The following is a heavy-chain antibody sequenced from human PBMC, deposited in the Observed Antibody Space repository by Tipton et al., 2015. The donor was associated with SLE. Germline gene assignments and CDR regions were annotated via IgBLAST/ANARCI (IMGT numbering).Heavy chain of an antibody. CDR1: GCSISSGSYY. D-gene: IGHD3-3*01. Sequence: LRLSCTVSGCSISSGSYYWSWVRQPAGRGLEWIGRIHSSGSTDYKPSLKSRVTMSVDTSKNQFSLKLSSVTAADTAVYYCARVEYSFDYWGQGTVVTVSS. CDR3: ARVEYSFDY. CDR2: IHSSGST. J-gene: IGHJ4*02. V-gene: IGHV4-61*02.